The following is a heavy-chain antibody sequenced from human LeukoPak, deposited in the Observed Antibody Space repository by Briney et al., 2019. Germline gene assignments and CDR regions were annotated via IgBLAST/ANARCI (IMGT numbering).Heavy chain of an antibody. CDR1: GMTFDRHG. J-gene: IGHJ4*02. Sequence: GGSXRLSCVVSGMTFDRHGMHWVRQPPGKGLEWLAFIKYDGSRTDYEDSVQGRFTVSRDNSKNTLYLEMNSLRAEDTAIYYCVKDTIFTVDPFDYWGQGTLVTVSS. CDR3: VKDTIFTVDPFDY. D-gene: IGHD3-3*01. V-gene: IGHV3-30*02. CDR2: IKYDGSRT.